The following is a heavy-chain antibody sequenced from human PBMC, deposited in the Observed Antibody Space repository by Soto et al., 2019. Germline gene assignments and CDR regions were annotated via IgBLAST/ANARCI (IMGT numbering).Heavy chain of an antibody. D-gene: IGHD2-2*01. Sequence: PSETLSLTCTVSGGFISRSSYWGWVRQPPGKGLEWIASISYSGTTYYNPSLKSRVTISVDTSKNQFSLRLSSVTAADTAVFYCVSTTITSHYEGGLFASWGPRNLVPVSA. J-gene: IGHJ1*01. CDR3: VSTTITSHYEGGLFAS. V-gene: IGHV4-39*01. CDR2: ISYSGTT. CDR1: GGFISRSSY.